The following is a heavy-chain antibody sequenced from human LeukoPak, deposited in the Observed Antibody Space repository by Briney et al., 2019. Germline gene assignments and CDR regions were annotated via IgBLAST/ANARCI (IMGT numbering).Heavy chain of an antibody. CDR3: ARSTRIAAAGTGYNWFDP. D-gene: IGHD6-13*01. J-gene: IGHJ5*02. V-gene: IGHV4-34*01. CDR2: INHSGST. Sequence: SETLSLTCAVYGGSFSGYYWSWIRQPPGKGLEWIGEINHSGSTNYNPSLKSRVTISVDTSKNQFSLKLSSVTAADTAVYYCARSTRIAAAGTGYNWFDPWGQGTLVTVSS. CDR1: GGSFSGYY.